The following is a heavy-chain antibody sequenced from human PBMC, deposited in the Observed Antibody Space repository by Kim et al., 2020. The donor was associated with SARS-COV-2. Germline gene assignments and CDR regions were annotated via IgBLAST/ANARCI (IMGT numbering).Heavy chain of an antibody. CDR2: IDPSDSYT. CDR1: GYSFTSYW. J-gene: IGHJ4*02. V-gene: IGHV5-10-1*01. CDR3: SRHAVAGIGGFDY. Sequence: GESLKISCKGSGYSFTSYWISWVRQMPGKGLEWMGRIDPSDSYTNYSPSFQGHVPISADKSISTAYLQWNSLKASDTAMYYCSRHAVAGIGGFDYWGQGTLVTVSS. D-gene: IGHD6-19*01.